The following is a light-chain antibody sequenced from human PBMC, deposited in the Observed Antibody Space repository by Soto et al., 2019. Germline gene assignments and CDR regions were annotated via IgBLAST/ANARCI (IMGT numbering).Light chain of an antibody. CDR2: GNS. CDR1: SSNLGKSI. V-gene: IGLV1-44*01. Sequence: QAVVTQPPSVSGAAGQRVTISCAGSSSNLGKSIVSWYPHLPGRAPKVVVYGNSQRPLGVPVRFSASKSATSPSLAISGLLPEDEADYYCAAWDAGLFVFGSGTKVTVL. J-gene: IGLJ1*01. CDR3: AAWDAGLFV.